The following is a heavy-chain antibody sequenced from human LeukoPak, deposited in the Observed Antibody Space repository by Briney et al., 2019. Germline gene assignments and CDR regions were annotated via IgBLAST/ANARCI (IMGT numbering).Heavy chain of an antibody. CDR2: IYYSGST. J-gene: IGHJ5*02. CDR3: ARHPHQRRTPSSSWYSWFDP. Sequence: SETLSLTCTVSGGSIVNISYYWGWIRQPPGKGLEWIGSIYYSGSTYYNPPLKGRVTISVDRSKNQFSLKMSSVTATDTAVYFCARHPHQRRTPSSSWYSWFDPWGQGTLVTVSS. D-gene: IGHD6-13*01. CDR1: GGSIVNISYY. V-gene: IGHV4-39*01.